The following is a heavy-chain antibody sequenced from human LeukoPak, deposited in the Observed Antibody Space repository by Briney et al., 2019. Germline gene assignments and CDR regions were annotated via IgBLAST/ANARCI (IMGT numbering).Heavy chain of an antibody. CDR1: GFTFADNA. J-gene: IGHJ4*02. CDR3: TRDRAPHDY. V-gene: IGHV3-49*03. Sequence: PGGSLRLSCTASGFTFADNAMSWFRQAPGKGREGVGFIRSKAYGGTTEYAASVKGRFTISRDDSKTIAYLQMNSLKTEDTAVYYCTRDRAPHDYWGQGTLVTVSS. CDR2: IRSKAYGGTT.